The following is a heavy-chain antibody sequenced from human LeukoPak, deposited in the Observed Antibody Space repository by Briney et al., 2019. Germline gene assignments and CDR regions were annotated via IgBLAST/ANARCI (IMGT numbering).Heavy chain of an antibody. Sequence: SETLSLTCTVSGGPISSSSYYWGWIRQPPGKGLEWIGRIYYSGSTYYNPSLKGRVTISVDTSKNQFSLNLSSVTAADTAVYYCARSSSGWTHVDYWGQGTLVTVSS. CDR1: GGPISSSSYY. CDR2: IYYSGST. V-gene: IGHV4-39*01. CDR3: ARSSSGWTHVDY. J-gene: IGHJ4*02. D-gene: IGHD6-19*01.